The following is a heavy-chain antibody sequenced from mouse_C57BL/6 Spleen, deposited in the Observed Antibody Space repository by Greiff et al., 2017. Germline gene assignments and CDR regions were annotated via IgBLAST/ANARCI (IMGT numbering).Heavy chain of an antibody. CDR1: GFTFSSYG. CDR3: ARPSNNDWGYFDY. D-gene: IGHD2-5*01. CDR2: ISSGGSYT. Sequence: EVQGVESGGDLVKPGGSLKLSCAASGFTFSSYGMSWVRQTPDKRLEWVATISSGGSYTYYPGSVKGRFTISRDNAKNTLYLQMSRLKAEDTAMYYGARPSNNDWGYFDYWGQGTTLTVSS. V-gene: IGHV5-6*01. J-gene: IGHJ2*01.